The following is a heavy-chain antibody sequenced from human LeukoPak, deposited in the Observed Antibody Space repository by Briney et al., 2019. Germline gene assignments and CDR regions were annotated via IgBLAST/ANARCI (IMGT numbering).Heavy chain of an antibody. D-gene: IGHD4-17*01. Sequence: GGSLRLSCAASGFTFSSYAMSWVRQAPGKGLEWVSAISGSGGSTYYADSVKGRFTISRDNSKNTLYPQMNSLRAEDTAVYYCAKAMNYGDVFDFDYWGQGTLVTVSS. V-gene: IGHV3-23*01. CDR1: GFTFSSYA. J-gene: IGHJ4*02. CDR3: AKAMNYGDVFDFDY. CDR2: ISGSGGST.